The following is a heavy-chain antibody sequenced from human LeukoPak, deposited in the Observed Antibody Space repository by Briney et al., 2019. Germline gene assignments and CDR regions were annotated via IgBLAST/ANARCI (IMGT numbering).Heavy chain of an antibody. CDR2: INHSGST. CDR3: ARAPPYSSGRGTHWFDP. CDR1: GGSISSYY. D-gene: IGHD6-19*01. J-gene: IGHJ5*02. V-gene: IGHV4-34*01. Sequence: SETLSLTCTVSGGSISSYYRSWIRQPPGKGLEWIGEINHSGSTNYNPSLKSRVTISVDTSKNQFSLKLSSVTAADTAVYYCARAPPYSSGRGTHWFDPWGQGTLVTVSS.